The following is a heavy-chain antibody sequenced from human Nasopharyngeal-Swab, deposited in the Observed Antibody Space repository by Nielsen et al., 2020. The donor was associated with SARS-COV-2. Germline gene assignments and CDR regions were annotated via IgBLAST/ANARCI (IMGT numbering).Heavy chain of an antibody. CDR3: AKDITSGDTMATHYYYGMDV. D-gene: IGHD2-21*01. J-gene: IGHJ6*02. Sequence: GGSLRLSCAASGFTFDDYAMHWVRQAPGKGLEWVSGISWNSGSIGYADSVKGRFTISRDNAKNSLYLQMNSLRAEDTALYYCAKDITSGDTMATHYYYGMDVWCQGTTVTVSS. CDR2: ISWNSGSI. V-gene: IGHV3-9*01. CDR1: GFTFDDYA.